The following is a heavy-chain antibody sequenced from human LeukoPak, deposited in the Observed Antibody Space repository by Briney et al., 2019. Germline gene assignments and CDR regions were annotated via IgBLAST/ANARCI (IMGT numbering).Heavy chain of an antibody. D-gene: IGHD5-24*01. V-gene: IGHV1-46*01. CDR2: TNPSAGNT. CDR1: GYTFSNYY. Sequence: ASVKVSCKASGYTFSNYYMHWVRQAPGQGLEWMGLTNPSAGNTNYAQRFQGRVTMTRNTSTSTVYMELSSLRSEDTAVYYCARIRDGYNDAYDIWGQGTMVTVPS. J-gene: IGHJ3*02. CDR3: ARIRDGYNDAYDI.